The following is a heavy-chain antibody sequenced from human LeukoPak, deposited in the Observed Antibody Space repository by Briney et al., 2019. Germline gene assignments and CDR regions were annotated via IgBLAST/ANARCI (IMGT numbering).Heavy chain of an antibody. Sequence: ASVKVSCKASGYTFTSYGISWVRQAPGQGLEWMGWINTNTGNPTYAQGFTGRFVFSLDTSVSTAYLQISSLKAEDTAVYYCARDLGSLTYYYDSSGGGGFDYWGQGTLVTVSS. D-gene: IGHD3-22*01. CDR1: GYTFTSYG. CDR2: INTNTGNP. J-gene: IGHJ4*02. V-gene: IGHV7-4-1*02. CDR3: ARDLGSLTYYYDSSGGGGFDY.